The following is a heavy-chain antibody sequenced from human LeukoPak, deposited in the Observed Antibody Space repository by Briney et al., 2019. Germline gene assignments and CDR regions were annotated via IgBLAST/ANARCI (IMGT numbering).Heavy chain of an antibody. J-gene: IGHJ5*02. CDR2: ISPASGGT. CDR3: ARDYFGSGRYSPFDP. CDR1: GYTFTDYS. D-gene: IGHD3-10*01. Sequence: GASVKVSCKASGYTFTDYSMHWVRQAPGQGLEWMGWISPASGGTKSAQKFQGRATMTRDTSINTAYMELRSLRSDDTAVYYCARDYFGSGRYSPFDPWGQGTLITVSS. V-gene: IGHV1-2*02.